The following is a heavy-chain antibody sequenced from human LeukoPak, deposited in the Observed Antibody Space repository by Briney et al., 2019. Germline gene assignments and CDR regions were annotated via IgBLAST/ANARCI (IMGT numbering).Heavy chain of an antibody. CDR3: ARTPSRSGSPFDY. V-gene: IGHV4-61*05. CDR2: IYYSGST. CDR1: GGSISSSSYY. D-gene: IGHD3-10*01. Sequence: PSETLSLTCTVSGGSISSSSYYWGWIRQPPGKGLEWIGYIYYSGSTNYNPSLKSRVTISVDTSKNQFSLKLSSVTAADTAVYYCARTPSRSGSPFDYWGQGTLVTVSS. J-gene: IGHJ4*02.